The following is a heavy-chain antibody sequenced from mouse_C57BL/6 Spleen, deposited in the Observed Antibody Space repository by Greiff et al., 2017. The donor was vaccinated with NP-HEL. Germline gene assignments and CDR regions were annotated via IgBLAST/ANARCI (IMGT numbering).Heavy chain of an antibody. D-gene: IGHD1-1*01. CDR1: GFNIKNTY. CDR3: ARDYYYGSSYVDYFDY. V-gene: IGHV14-3*01. CDR2: IDPANGNT. Sequence: DVQLQQSVAELVRPGASVKLSCTASGFNIKNTYMHWVKQRPEQGLEWIGRIDPANGNTKYAPKFQGKATITADTSSNTAYLQLSSLTSEDTAIYYCARDYYYGSSYVDYFDYWGQGTTLTVSS. J-gene: IGHJ2*01.